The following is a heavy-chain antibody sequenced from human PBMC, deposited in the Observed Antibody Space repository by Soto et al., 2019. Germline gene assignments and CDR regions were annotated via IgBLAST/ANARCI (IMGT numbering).Heavy chain of an antibody. V-gene: IGHV4-30-4*01. CDR1: GGSISSGYYY. Sequence: SSETLSLTCSVSGGSISSGYYYWSWIRQPPGKGLAGIGNIYYSGNTYYNPSLKSRLIISIDTSKNLFPLQAGFVTAADTAVYDCASSSLCCMNFWGQGTTGTVSS. CDR2: IYYSGNT. CDR3: ASSSLCCMNF. J-gene: IGHJ6*02. D-gene: IGHD2-2*01.